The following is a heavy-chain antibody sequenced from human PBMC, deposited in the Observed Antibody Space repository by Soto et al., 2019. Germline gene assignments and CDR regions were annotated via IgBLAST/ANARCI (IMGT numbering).Heavy chain of an antibody. CDR3: ASGVAASHFYYYCMDV. V-gene: IGHV3-11*01. CDR1: GFTFSDYY. Sequence: QVQLVESGGGLVKPGGSLRLSCAASGFTFSDYYMSWIRQAPGKGLEWVSYISGSGSTIYYADSVKGRFTISRDNAKNSLHLQMNSLRAEDTAVYYCASGVAASHFYYYCMDVWGKGTTVTVSS. CDR2: ISGSGSTI. J-gene: IGHJ6*03. D-gene: IGHD2-15*01.